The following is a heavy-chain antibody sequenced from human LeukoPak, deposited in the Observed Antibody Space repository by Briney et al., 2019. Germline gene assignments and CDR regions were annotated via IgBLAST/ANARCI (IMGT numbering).Heavy chain of an antibody. V-gene: IGHV4-31*03. J-gene: IGHJ4*02. CDR2: ICYSGST. CDR1: GGSISSGGYY. CDR3: AREGIKYYFDY. D-gene: IGHD2/OR15-2a*01. Sequence: SQTLSLTCTVSGGSISSGGYYWSWIRQHPGKGLEWIGYICYSGSTYYNPSLKSRVTISVDTSKNQFSLKLSSVTAADTAVYYCAREGIKYYFDYWGQGTLVTVSS.